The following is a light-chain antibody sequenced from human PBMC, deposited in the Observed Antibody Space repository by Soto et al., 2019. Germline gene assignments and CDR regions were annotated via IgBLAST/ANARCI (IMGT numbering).Light chain of an antibody. CDR3: QQFNSFPQN. CDR1: QGISSY. J-gene: IGKJ4*01. V-gene: IGKV1-9*01. CDR2: AAS. Sequence: DIQLTQSPSFLSASVGDRVTITCRASQGISSYLAWYQQKPGKAPKLLIYAASTLQSGVPSRFSGSGSGTEFTLTINSLQPEDFATYYCQQFNSFPQNFGGGTKVEIK.